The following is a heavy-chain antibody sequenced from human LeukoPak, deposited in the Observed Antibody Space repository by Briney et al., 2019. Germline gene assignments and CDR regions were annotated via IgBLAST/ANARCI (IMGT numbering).Heavy chain of an antibody. CDR3: AKCQFSYGSDAFDI. Sequence: ASVKVSCKVSGYTLTELSMHWVRQAPGKGLEWMGGFDPEDGETIYAQKFQGRVTMTEDTSTDTAYMELSSLRSEDTAVYYCAKCQFSYGSDAFDIWGQGTMVTVSS. D-gene: IGHD5-18*01. CDR1: GYTLTELS. V-gene: IGHV1-24*01. J-gene: IGHJ3*02. CDR2: FDPEDGET.